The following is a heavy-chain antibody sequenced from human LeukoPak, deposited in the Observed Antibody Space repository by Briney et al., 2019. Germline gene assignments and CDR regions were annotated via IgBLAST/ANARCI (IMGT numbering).Heavy chain of an antibody. J-gene: IGHJ5*02. D-gene: IGHD3-22*01. V-gene: IGHV3-7*01. CDR1: GFSFSSYW. CDR3: ARDLGQYYDTSDNWFDP. Sequence: GGSLRLSCEGSGFSFSSYWMTWVRQSPGKGPEWVANIKQDESERYTVDSVKGRFTISRDNAKNSVYLQMNSLRAEDTAVYYCARDLGQYYDTSDNWFDPWGQGTLVTVSS. CDR2: IKQDESER.